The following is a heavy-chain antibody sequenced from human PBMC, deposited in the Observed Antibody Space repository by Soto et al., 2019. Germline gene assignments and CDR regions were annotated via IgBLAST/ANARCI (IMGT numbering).Heavy chain of an antibody. CDR2: ISGSGGSA. J-gene: IGHJ4*02. Sequence: EVQLLESGGGLVQPGGSLSLSCAASGFTFGSHAMIWVRQAPGKGLEWVSAISGSGGSAYYADSVKGRFTISRDNSTNTLYLQMNSLRAEDTALYYCAKEPYSDFWSAYYYFDYWGQGTLVTVSS. CDR1: GFTFGSHA. CDR3: AKEPYSDFWSAYYYFDY. D-gene: IGHD3-3*01. V-gene: IGHV3-23*01.